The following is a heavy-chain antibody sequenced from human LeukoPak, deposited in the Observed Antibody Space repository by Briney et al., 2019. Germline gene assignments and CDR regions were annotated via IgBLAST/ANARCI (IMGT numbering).Heavy chain of an antibody. J-gene: IGHJ6*03. D-gene: IGHD6-19*01. CDR3: AKAGSSGWYPWDYYYHMDV. CDR2: ISGSGGST. Sequence: GGSLRLSCAASGFTFSSYAMSWVRQAPGKGLEWVSAISGSGGSTYYADSVKGRFTISRDNSKNTLYLQMNSLRAEDTAVYYCAKAGSSGWYPWDYYYHMDVWGKGTTVTVSS. CDR1: GFTFSSYA. V-gene: IGHV3-23*01.